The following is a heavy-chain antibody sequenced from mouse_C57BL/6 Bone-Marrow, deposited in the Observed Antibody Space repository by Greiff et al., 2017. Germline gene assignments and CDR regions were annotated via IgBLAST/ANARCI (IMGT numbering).Heavy chain of an antibody. J-gene: IGHJ2*01. CDR3: ARRDYGSRFDY. V-gene: IGHV1-80*01. Sequence: VQLQQSGAELVKPGASVKISCKASGYAFSSYWMNWVKQRPGKGLEWIGQIYPGDGDTNYNGKFKGKATLTADKSSSTAYMQLSSLTSEDSAVYFCARRDYGSRFDYWGQGTTLTVSS. CDR1: GYAFSSYW. CDR2: IYPGDGDT. D-gene: IGHD1-1*01.